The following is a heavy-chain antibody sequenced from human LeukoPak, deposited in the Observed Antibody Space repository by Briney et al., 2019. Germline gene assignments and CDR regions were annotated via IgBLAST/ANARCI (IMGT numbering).Heavy chain of an antibody. Sequence: PGGSLRLSCAASGFTFSSYAMSWVRQAPGKGLEWVSAISGSGGSTYSADSVKGRFTISRDNSKNTLYLQMNSLRAEDTAVYYCAKDRYCSGGSCYSGYYFDYWGQGTLVTVSS. CDR3: AKDRYCSGGSCYSGYYFDY. CDR1: GFTFSSYA. D-gene: IGHD2-15*01. CDR2: ISGSGGST. J-gene: IGHJ4*02. V-gene: IGHV3-23*01.